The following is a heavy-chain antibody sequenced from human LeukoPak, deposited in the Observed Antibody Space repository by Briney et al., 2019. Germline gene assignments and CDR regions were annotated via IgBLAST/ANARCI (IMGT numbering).Heavy chain of an antibody. V-gene: IGHV3-30*03. CDR3: ARDKLVGATYFDS. CDR1: GFIFSTYD. D-gene: IGHD1-26*01. J-gene: IGHJ4*02. CDR2: ISYDGSNK. Sequence: PGRSLRLSCAASGFIFSTYDMHWVRQAPGKGLEWVAVISYDGSNKYFADSVKGRFTISRDNSKNTLYLQMNNLRAEDTAVYYCARDKLVGATYFDSWGQGILVTVSS.